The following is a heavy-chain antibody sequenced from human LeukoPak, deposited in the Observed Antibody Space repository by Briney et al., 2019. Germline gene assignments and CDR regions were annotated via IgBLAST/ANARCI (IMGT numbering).Heavy chain of an antibody. Sequence: SETLSLACAVYGGSFSGYYWSWIRQPPGKGLEWIGEINHSGSTNYNPSLKSRVTISVDTSKNQFSLKLSSVTAADTAVYYCARPHLMVRGAYDYWGQGTLVTVSS. CDR2: INHSGST. V-gene: IGHV4-34*01. J-gene: IGHJ4*02. CDR3: ARPHLMVRGAYDY. D-gene: IGHD3-10*01. CDR1: GGSFSGYY.